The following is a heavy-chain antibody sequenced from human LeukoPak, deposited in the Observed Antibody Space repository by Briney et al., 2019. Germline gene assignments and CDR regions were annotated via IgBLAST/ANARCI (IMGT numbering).Heavy chain of an antibody. CDR2: IKQDGSEK. Sequence: PGGSLRLSCAASGFTFSSYWMSWVRQAPGKGLEWVANIKQDGSEKYYVDSVKGRFTISRDNAKNSLYLQMSSLRAEDTAVYYCASDYYDSSIRFDYWGQGTLVTVSS. CDR1: GFTFSSYW. CDR3: ASDYYDSSIRFDY. D-gene: IGHD3-22*01. V-gene: IGHV3-7*01. J-gene: IGHJ4*02.